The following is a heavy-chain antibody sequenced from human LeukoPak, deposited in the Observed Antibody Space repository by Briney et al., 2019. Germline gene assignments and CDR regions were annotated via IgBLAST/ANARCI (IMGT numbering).Heavy chain of an antibody. J-gene: IGHJ6*02. CDR3: ARRNGGYYYYYGMDV. CDR2: ISSSGSTI. D-gene: IGHD3-16*01. V-gene: IGHV3-11*01. CDR1: GFTSSDYY. Sequence: GRSLRLSCAPSGFTSSDYYMSWIRHAPGKGLEWVSYISSSGSTIYYADSVKGRFTISRDNAKNSLYLQMNSLRAEDTAVYYCARRNGGYYYYYGMDVWGQGTTVTVSS.